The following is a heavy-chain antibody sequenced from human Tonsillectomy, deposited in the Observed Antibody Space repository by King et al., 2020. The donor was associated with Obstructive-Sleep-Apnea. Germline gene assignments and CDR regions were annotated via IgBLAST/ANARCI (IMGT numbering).Heavy chain of an antibody. CDR1: GYTFTSYA. CDR2: INAGNGNT. D-gene: IGHD2-15*01. V-gene: IGHV1-3*01. Sequence: QLVQSGAEVKKPGASVKVSCKASGYTFTSYAMHWVRQAPGQRLEWMGWINAGNGNTKYSQKFQGRVTITRDTSASTAYMELSSLRSEDTAVYYCASSYCSGGSCYLSEFDYWGQGTLVTVSS. J-gene: IGHJ4*02. CDR3: ASSYCSGGSCYLSEFDY.